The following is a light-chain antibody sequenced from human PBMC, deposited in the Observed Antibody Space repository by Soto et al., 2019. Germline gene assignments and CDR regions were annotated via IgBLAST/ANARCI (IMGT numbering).Light chain of an antibody. J-gene: IGKJ1*01. CDR3: QQYSTWPRT. Sequence: EIVMTQSPATLSLSPGERAALSCRASQSINSELAWYQQKPGQPPRLLIYGASTRATGIPARFSGSGSGTEFTLTISSLQSEDFAVYYCQQYSTWPRTFGQGTKVEIK. CDR2: GAS. CDR1: QSINSE. V-gene: IGKV3-15*01.